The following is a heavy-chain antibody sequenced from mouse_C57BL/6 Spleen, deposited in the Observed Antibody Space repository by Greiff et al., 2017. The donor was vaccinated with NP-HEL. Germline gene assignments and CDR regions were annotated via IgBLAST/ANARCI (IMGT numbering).Heavy chain of an antibody. D-gene: IGHD2-4*01. J-gene: IGHJ3*01. CDR1: GYAFTNYL. Sequence: QLKESGAELVRPGTSVKVSCKASGYAFTNYLIEWVKQRPGQGLEWIGVINPGSGGTNYNEKFKGKATLTADKSSSTAYMQLSSLTSEDSAVYFCARSYDYFSYWGQGTLVTVSA. CDR3: ARSYDYFSY. V-gene: IGHV1-54*01. CDR2: INPGSGGT.